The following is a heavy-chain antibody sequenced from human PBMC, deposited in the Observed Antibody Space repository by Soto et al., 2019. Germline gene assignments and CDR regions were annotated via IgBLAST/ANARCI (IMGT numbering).Heavy chain of an antibody. J-gene: IGHJ6*03. CDR2: ISRNSGSI. D-gene: IGHD4-17*01. CDR1: GFTFDDYA. Sequence: GGSLRLSCAASGFTFDDYAMHWVRQAPGKGLEWVSGISRNSGSIGYADSVKGRFTISRDNAKNSLYLQMNSLRAEDTALYYCAKGGTVTKVGYYYYMDVWGKGTTVTVSS. CDR3: AKGGTVTKVGYYYYMDV. V-gene: IGHV3-9*01.